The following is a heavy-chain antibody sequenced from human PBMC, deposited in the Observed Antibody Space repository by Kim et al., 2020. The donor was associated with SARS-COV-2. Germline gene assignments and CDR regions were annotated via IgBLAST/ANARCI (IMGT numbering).Heavy chain of an antibody. V-gene: IGHV3-30*04. CDR2: ISYDGSNK. D-gene: IGHD3-16*01. Sequence: GGSLRLSCAASGFTFSSYAMHWVRQAPGKGLEWVAVISYDGSNKYYADSVKGRFTISRDNSKNTLYLQMNSLGAEDTAVYYCARDRGAYYYYGMDGWGQGTTVTVAS. CDR1: GFTFSSYA. CDR3: ARDRGAYYYYGMDG. J-gene: IGHJ6*02.